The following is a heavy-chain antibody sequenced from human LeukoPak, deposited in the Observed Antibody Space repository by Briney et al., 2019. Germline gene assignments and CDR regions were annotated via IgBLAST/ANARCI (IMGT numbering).Heavy chain of an antibody. CDR1: GFTFRNYG. Sequence: GGSLRLSCAASGFTFRNYGMNWVRQAPGKGLEWLSGISPRGGGTYYADSVKGRFTISRDDSKNTLSLQMNSLTVEDTAVYYCAKDLRVYSYDLDYWGQGTLVTVSS. CDR3: AKDLRVYSYDLDY. J-gene: IGHJ4*02. V-gene: IGHV3-23*01. D-gene: IGHD5-18*01. CDR2: ISPRGGGT.